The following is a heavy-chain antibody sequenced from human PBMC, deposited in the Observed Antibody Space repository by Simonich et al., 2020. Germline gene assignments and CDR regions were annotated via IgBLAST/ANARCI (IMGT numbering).Heavy chain of an antibody. CDR1: GYTFTGYH. J-gene: IGHJ3*02. Sequence: QVQLVQSGDEVKKPGASVKVSCKASGYTFTGYHMHWVRQAPGQGLGLKGCINPDRGGTNYAQKFQGRVTMTRNTSISTAYMELSRLRSDDTAVYYCARDPVVPAAIRNAFDIWGQGTMVTVSS. CDR3: ARDPVVPAAIRNAFDI. V-gene: IGHV1-2*02. D-gene: IGHD2-2*01. CDR2: INPDRGGT.